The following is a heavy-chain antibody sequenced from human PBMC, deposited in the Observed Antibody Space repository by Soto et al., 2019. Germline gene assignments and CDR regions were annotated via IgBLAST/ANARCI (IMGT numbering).Heavy chain of an antibody. J-gene: IGHJ6*02. D-gene: IGHD5-18*01. CDR1: GYSFTSYW. Sequence: GESLKISCKGSGYSFTSYWISWVRQMPGKGLEWMGRIDPSDSYTNYSPSFQGHVTISADKSISTAYLQWSSLKASDTAMYYCAGHVGQLWLTRGMDVWGQGTTVTVSS. V-gene: IGHV5-10-1*01. CDR3: AGHVGQLWLTRGMDV. CDR2: IDPSDSYT.